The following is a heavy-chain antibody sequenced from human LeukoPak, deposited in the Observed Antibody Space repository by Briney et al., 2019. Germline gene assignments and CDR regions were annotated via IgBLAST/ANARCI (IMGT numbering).Heavy chain of an antibody. D-gene: IGHD2-21*02. CDR2: ISTRGSFI. J-gene: IGHJ5*02. CDR1: GFIFRDYY. CDR3: ARAYGTMTRNWFDP. Sequence: GGSLRLSCAASGFIFRDYYMSWIRQAPGKGLGWVSYISTRGSFIYYAESVKGRFTISRDNAKNSLYLQMNSLRAEDTAVYYCARAYGTMTRNWFDPWGQGTLVTVSS. V-gene: IGHV3-11*04.